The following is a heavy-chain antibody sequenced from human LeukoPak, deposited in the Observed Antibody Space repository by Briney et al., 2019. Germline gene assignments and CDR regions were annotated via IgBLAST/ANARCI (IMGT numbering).Heavy chain of an antibody. V-gene: IGHV3-7*04. D-gene: IGHD3-3*01. CDR2: IKQDGSEK. J-gene: IGHJ6*02. CDR3: ARVTLYDFWTGYYGMDV. Sequence: GGSLRLPCAASGFTFSSYWMSWVRQAPGKGLEWVANIKQDGSEKYYVDSVKGRFTISRDNAKNSLYLQMNSLRAEDTAVYYCARVTLYDFWTGYYGMDVWGQGTTVTVSS. CDR1: GFTFSSYW.